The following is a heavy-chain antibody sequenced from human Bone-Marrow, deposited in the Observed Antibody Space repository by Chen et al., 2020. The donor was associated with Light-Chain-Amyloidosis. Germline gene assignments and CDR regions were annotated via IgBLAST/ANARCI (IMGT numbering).Heavy chain of an antibody. V-gene: IGHV5-51*01. CDR1: GYTFTNYW. CDR2: IYPDDSDA. D-gene: IGHD5-12*01. Sequence: EVQLEQSGPEVKKPGESLKISCKGSGYTFTNYWIGWVRQMTGKGLEWMGVIYPDDSDARYSPSFEGQVTISADKSITTAYLQWRSLKASDTAMYYCARRRDGYNFDYWGQGTLVTVSS. CDR3: ARRRDGYNFDY. J-gene: IGHJ4*02.